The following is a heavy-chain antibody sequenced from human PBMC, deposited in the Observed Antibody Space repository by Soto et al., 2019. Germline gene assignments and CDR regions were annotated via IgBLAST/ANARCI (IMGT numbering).Heavy chain of an antibody. CDR2: ISGSGGST. CDR1: GFTFSSYA. Sequence: GGSLRLSCAASGFTFSSYAMSWVRQAPGKGLEWVSTISGSGGSTYYADSVKGRFTISRDNSKNTLYLQMNSLRAEDTAVYYCAKGATYYYDSGGYYLDYWGQGTLVTVSS. D-gene: IGHD3-22*01. J-gene: IGHJ4*02. CDR3: AKGATYYYDSGGYYLDY. V-gene: IGHV3-23*01.